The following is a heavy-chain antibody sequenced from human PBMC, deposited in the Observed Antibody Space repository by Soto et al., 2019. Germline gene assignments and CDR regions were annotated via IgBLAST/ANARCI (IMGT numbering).Heavy chain of an antibody. CDR2: IFWNDDK. CDR3: AHRRGASTTGGAFDI. Sequence: QITVKESGPTLVTPTQTLTLTCTFSGFSFSTSGAGVGWIRQPPGKALEWLALIFWNDDKRYTPSLNSRLTITKDTSKNQVVLTMSNLDPVDTATSFCAHRRGASTTGGAFDIWGLGTKVTVSS. V-gene: IGHV2-5*01. J-gene: IGHJ3*02. D-gene: IGHD1-1*01. CDR1: GFSFSTSGAG.